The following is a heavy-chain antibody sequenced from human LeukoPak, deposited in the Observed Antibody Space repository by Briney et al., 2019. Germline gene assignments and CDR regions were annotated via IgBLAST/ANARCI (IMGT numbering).Heavy chain of an antibody. J-gene: IGHJ4*02. CDR3: AGEMTTLRAFDY. CDR1: GFTFSSYS. Sequence: GGSLRLSCAASGFTFSSYSMNWVRQAPGKGLEWVSYISGSSSTIYYADSVKGRFTISRDNAKNSLYLQMNSLRAEDTAVYYCAGEMTTLRAFDYWGQGVLVTVPS. CDR2: ISGSSSTI. V-gene: IGHV3-48*01. D-gene: IGHD4-11*01.